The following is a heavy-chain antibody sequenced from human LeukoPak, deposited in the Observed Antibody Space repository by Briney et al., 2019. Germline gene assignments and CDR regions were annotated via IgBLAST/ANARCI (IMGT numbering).Heavy chain of an antibody. D-gene: IGHD6-19*01. CDR3: AKVGPYSSGWYGAVDDAFDI. J-gene: IGHJ3*02. CDR2: IWYDGSNK. Sequence: QPGGSLRLSCAASGFTFSSYGMHWVRQAPGKGLEWVAVIWYDGSNKYYADSVKGRFTISRDNSKNTLYLQMNSLRAEDTAVYYCAKVGPYSSGWYGAVDDAFDIWGQGTMVTVSS. V-gene: IGHV3-30*02. CDR1: GFTFSSYG.